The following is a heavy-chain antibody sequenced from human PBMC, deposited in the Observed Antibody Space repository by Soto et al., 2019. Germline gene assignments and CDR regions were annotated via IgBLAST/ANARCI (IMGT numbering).Heavy chain of an antibody. CDR3: ARDAQGVFLHY. D-gene: IGHD3-16*01. CDR2: ISAYNGNT. J-gene: IGHJ4*02. V-gene: IGHV1-18*01. Sequence: QVQLVQSGAEVKKPGASVKVSCKASGYTFTSYGIIWVRQAPGQGLEWMGWISAYNGNTNYAQKLQGRVTMTRDTSTSTAYVELRSLRSDDTAVYYCARDAQGVFLHYWGQGTLVTVSS. CDR1: GYTFTSYG.